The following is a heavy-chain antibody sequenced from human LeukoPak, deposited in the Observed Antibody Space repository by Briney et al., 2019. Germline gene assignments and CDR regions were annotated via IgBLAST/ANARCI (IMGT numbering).Heavy chain of an antibody. CDR1: VYSISSGYY. D-gene: IGHD5-12*01. CDR2: IYHSRGT. CDR3: ARAGVATWAY. V-gene: IGHV4-38-2*02. Sequence: SETLSLTCRVSVYSISSGYYWGWIRQSPAKGLEWIGSIYHSRGTYYNPSLKSRVTISVDTSKNQFSLKLSSVTAADTALYYCARAGVATWAYWGQGTLVTVSS. J-gene: IGHJ4*02.